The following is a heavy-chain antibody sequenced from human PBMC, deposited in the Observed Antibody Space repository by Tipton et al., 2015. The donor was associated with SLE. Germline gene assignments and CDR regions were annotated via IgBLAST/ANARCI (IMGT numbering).Heavy chain of an antibody. Sequence: TLSLTCAVYGGSFSGYYWSWIRQPPGKGLEWIGEINHSGSTNYNPSLKSRVTISVDTSKNQFSLKLSSVTAADTAVYYCARDGEGLGLDYWGQGTLVTVSS. J-gene: IGHJ4*02. CDR2: INHSGST. V-gene: IGHV4-34*01. CDR1: GGSFSGYY. CDR3: ARDGEGLGLDY. D-gene: IGHD5-24*01.